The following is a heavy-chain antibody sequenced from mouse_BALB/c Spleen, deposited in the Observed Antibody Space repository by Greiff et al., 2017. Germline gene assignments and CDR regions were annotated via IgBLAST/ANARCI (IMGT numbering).Heavy chain of an antibody. CDR1: GFTFSSFG. Sequence: EVHLVESGGGLVQPGGSRKLSCAASGFTFSSFGMHWVRQAPEKGLEWVAYISSGSSTIYYADTVKGRFTISRDNPKNTLFLQMTSLRSEDTAMYYCARDEDRYHAMDYWGQGTSVTVSS. J-gene: IGHJ4*01. CDR3: ARDEDRYHAMDY. CDR2: ISSGSSTI. D-gene: IGHD2-14*01. V-gene: IGHV5-17*02.